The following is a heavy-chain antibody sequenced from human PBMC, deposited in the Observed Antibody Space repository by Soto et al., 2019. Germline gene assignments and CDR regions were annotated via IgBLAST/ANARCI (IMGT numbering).Heavy chain of an antibody. CDR1: GGSISSGDYY. D-gene: IGHD3-10*01. V-gene: IGHV4-30-4*01. Sequence: SETLSLTCTVSGGSISSGDYYWSWIRQPPGKGLEWIGYIYHSGSTYYNPSLKSRVTISVDTSKNQFSLKLNSMTAADTAVYYCARHNYGSGSTYFDYWGQGTLVTVSS. CDR2: IYHSGST. J-gene: IGHJ4*02. CDR3: ARHNYGSGSTYFDY.